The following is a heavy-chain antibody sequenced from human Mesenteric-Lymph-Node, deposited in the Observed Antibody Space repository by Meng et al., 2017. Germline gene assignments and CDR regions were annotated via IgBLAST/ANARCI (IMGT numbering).Heavy chain of an antibody. J-gene: IGHJ4*02. CDR3: ARGDTVTHETIYYFDY. CDR2: TYYRSKWYN. V-gene: IGHV6-1*01. CDR1: GDSVASNSAA. D-gene: IGHD4-17*01. Sequence: QVQLQQSGPGLVKPSQPLSLTRAISGDSVASNSAAWNWIRQSPSRGLEWLGRTYYRSKWYNDYAVSVKSRITINPDTSKNQFSLQLNSVTPEDTAVYYCARGDTVTHETIYYFDYWGQGTLVTVSS.